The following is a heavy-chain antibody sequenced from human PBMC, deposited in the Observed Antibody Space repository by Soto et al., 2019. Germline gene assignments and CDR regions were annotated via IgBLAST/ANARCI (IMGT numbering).Heavy chain of an antibody. V-gene: IGHV1-3*01. CDR2: INAGSGNT. CDR1: GYTFTTYP. J-gene: IGHJ1*01. Sequence: QVQLVQSGAEVKKPGASVKVSCKASGYTFTTYPIHWVRQAPGQRLEWMGWINAGSGNTKYSQKFQGRVTLSSDTSASTAYMEVSSLRSEDTAVYYCATPRPLCVGEFGGCDVQHWGQGTLVTVSS. CDR3: ATPRPLCVGEFGGCDVQH. D-gene: IGHD2-21*01.